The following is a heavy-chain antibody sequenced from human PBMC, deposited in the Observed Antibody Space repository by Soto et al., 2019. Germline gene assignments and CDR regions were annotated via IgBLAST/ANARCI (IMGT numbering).Heavy chain of an antibody. D-gene: IGHD3-9*01. CDR2: INPKSGGT. CDR3: AREGTGYSAFDI. V-gene: IGHV1-2*02. CDR1: VYTFSGYY. Sequence: GASVKVSCKASVYTFSGYYMHWVGQAPGQGLEGMGWINPKSGGTKYVQKFQGRVTMTMDTSSNTVYMDLSRLTSDDTAVYYCAREGTGYSAFDIWGQGTMVTVSS. J-gene: IGHJ3*02.